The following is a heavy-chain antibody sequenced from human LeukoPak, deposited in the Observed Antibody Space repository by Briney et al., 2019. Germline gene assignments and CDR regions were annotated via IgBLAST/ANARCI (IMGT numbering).Heavy chain of an antibody. D-gene: IGHD5-18*01. V-gene: IGHV3-30*04. CDR3: AKDPTAMVTGAFDY. J-gene: IGHJ4*02. CDR2: ISYDGNNK. CDR1: GFTFSRYA. Sequence: GGSLRLSCAASGFTFSRYAMHWVRQAPGKGLEWVAVISYDGNNKYYGDSVKGRFTISRDNSKNTLYLQMNSLRVEDTAVYYCAKDPTAMVTGAFDYWGQGTLVTVSS.